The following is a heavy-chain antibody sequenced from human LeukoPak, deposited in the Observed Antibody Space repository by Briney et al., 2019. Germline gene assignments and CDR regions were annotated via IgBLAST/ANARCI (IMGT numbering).Heavy chain of an antibody. CDR3: ARGGGAAKPPRYWYFDL. V-gene: IGHV4-31*03. CDR2: IYYSGST. J-gene: IGHJ2*01. CDR1: GGSISSGGYY. D-gene: IGHD1-14*01. Sequence: PSETLSLTCTVSGGSISSGGYYWSWIRQHPGKGLEWIGYIYYSGSTYYNPSLKSRVTISVDTSKNQFSLKLSSVTAADTAVYYCARGGGAAKPPRYWYFDLWGRGTLVTVSS.